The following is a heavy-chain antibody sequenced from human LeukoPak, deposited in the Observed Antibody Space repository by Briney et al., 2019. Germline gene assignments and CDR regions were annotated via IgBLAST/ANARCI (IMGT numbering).Heavy chain of an antibody. Sequence: SETLSLTCTVSGGSISSSGYSWGWIRQPPGKGLEWIGILYYSGYTYYNPSLKSRVTISGDTSKNQFSLKLISVTAADTAVYYCARLPTGFASWFDPWGQGTLVTVS. D-gene: IGHD3-10*01. CDR1: GGSISSSGYS. V-gene: IGHV4-39*01. CDR2: LYYSGYT. CDR3: ARLPTGFASWFDP. J-gene: IGHJ5*02.